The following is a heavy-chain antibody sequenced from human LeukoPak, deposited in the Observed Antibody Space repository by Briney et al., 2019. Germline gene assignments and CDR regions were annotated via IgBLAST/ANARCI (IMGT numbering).Heavy chain of an antibody. CDR1: GFTFSSYA. J-gene: IGHJ4*02. D-gene: IGHD3-9*01. CDR3: AIDIPLRYFDWLPKADY. V-gene: IGHV3-23*01. Sequence: PGGSLRLSCAASGFTFSSYAMSWVRQAPGKGLEWVSAISGSGGSTYYADSVKGRFTISRDNSKNTLYLQMNSLRAEDTAVYYCAIDIPLRYFDWLPKADYWGQGTLVNVSS. CDR2: ISGSGGST.